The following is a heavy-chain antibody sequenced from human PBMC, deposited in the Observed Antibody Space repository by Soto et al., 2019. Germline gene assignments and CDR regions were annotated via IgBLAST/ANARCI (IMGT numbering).Heavy chain of an antibody. D-gene: IGHD3-22*01. CDR3: ARVTYYYDSRGLAPDY. CDR2: INPSGGST. CDR1: GYTFTSYY. J-gene: IGHJ4*02. V-gene: IGHV1-46*01. Sequence: GASVKVSCKASGYTFTSYYMHWVRQAPGQGLEWMGIINPSGGSTSYAQKFQGRVTMTRDTSTSTVYMELSSLRSEDTAVYYCARVTYYYDSRGLAPDYWGQGTLVTVSS.